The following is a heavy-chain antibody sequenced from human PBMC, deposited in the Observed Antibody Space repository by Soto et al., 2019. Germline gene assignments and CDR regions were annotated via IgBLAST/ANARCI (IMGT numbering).Heavy chain of an antibody. CDR3: ARVVSGRDYGDSIDC. J-gene: IGHJ4*02. D-gene: IGHD4-17*01. Sequence: PGGSLRLSCVASGFTFSRYWLTWVRQAPGKGLEWLANIKEDGSEIYYVDSVKGRFTTSRDNAKNSLYLQMNSLGAEDTAVYYCARVVSGRDYGDSIDCWGRGTLVTVSS. CDR2: IKEDGSEI. CDR1: GFTFSRYW. V-gene: IGHV3-7*03.